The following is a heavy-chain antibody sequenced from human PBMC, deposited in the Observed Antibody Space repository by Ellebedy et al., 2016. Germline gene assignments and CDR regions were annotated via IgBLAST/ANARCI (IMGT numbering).Heavy chain of an antibody. CDR3: ARDSLDYQLPKTYHFDY. D-gene: IGHD2-2*01. CDR2: ISAYNGNT. Sequence: ASVKVSXXASGYTFTSYDINWVRQAPGQGLEWMGWISAYNGNTNYAQKLQGRVTMTTDTSTSTAYMELRSLRSDDTAVYYCARDSLDYQLPKTYHFDYWGQGTLVTVSS. J-gene: IGHJ4*02. CDR1: GYTFTSYD. V-gene: IGHV1-18*01.